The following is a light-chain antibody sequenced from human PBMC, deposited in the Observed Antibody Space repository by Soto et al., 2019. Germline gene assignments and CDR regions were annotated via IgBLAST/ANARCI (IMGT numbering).Light chain of an antibody. CDR2: LGS. CDR1: QSLLHSNGYKY. J-gene: IGKJ5*01. CDR3: MQALQTPIT. Sequence: DIVMTQSPLSLPVTPGEPASISCRSSQSLLHSNGYKYLDRYLQKPGQSPQLLIYLGSNRASGVPDRFSGSGSGTDFTLKISRVEAEDVGVYYCMQALQTPITFGQGTRLEIK. V-gene: IGKV2-28*01.